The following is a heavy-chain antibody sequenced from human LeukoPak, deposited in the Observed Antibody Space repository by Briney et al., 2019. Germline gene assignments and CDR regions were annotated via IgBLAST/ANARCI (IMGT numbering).Heavy chain of an antibody. D-gene: IGHD3-22*01. Sequence: PSETLSLTCAVYGGSFSGYYWSWIRQPPGKGLEWIGEINHSGSTNYNPSLKSRVTISVDTSKNQFSLKLSSVTAADTAVYYCARQPRNYYDSSGYYLGRFFDYWGQGTLVTVSS. CDR2: INHSGST. CDR3: ARQPRNYYDSSGYYLGRFFDY. J-gene: IGHJ4*02. V-gene: IGHV4-34*01. CDR1: GGSFSGYY.